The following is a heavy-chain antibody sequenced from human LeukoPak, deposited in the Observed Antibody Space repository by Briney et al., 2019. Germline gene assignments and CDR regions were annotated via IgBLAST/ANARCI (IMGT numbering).Heavy chain of an antibody. V-gene: IGHV1-3*01. CDR2: INAGNGNT. CDR3: AREDIVVVVVDY. D-gene: IGHD2-15*01. Sequence: PGGSLRLSCAASEFTFSSFAMHWVRQAPGQRLEWMGWINAGNGNTKYSQKFQGRVTITRDTSASTAYMELSSLRSEDTAVYYCAREDIVVVVVDYWGQGTLVTVSS. J-gene: IGHJ4*02. CDR1: EFTFSSFA.